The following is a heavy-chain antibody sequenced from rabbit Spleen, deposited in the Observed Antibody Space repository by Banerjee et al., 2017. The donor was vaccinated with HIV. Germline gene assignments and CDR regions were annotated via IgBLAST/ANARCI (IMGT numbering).Heavy chain of an antibody. D-gene: IGHD6-1*01. J-gene: IGHJ4*01. CDR2: FDPVFGST. CDR3: VREAGYGGYGDANL. CDR1: GFDFSNYY. V-gene: IGHV1S7*01. Sequence: QQLEESGGGLVKPGGSLTLSCKASGFDFSNYYMSWVRQAPGKGLEWIGFFDPVFGSTYYANWVNGRFTISSHNAQNTLYLQLNSLTAADTATYFCVREAGYGGYGDANLWGQGTLVTVS.